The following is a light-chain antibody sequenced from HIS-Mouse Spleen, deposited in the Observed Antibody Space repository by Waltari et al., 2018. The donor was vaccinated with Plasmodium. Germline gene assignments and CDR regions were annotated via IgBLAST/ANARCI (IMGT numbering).Light chain of an antibody. CDR1: ALPKKY. V-gene: IGLV3-10*01. J-gene: IGLJ3*02. CDR3: CSTDSSGNHRV. CDR2: EDS. Sequence: SYELTQPPSVSVSPGQTARITCSGDALPKKYASWYQQKSGQAPVRVIYEDSKRPSRIPDGFSGSSAGTMATLTISGAQVEDEADYYCCSTDSSGNHRVFGGGTKLTVL.